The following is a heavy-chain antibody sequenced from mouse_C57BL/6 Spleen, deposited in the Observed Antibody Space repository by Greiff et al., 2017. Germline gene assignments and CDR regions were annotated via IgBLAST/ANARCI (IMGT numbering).Heavy chain of an antibody. CDR3: SYYYGSSYWYFDV. V-gene: IGHV1-15*01. J-gene: IGHJ1*03. CDR2: IDPETGGT. CDR1: GYTFTDYE. D-gene: IGHD1-1*01. Sequence: VQLQESGAELVRPGASVTLSCKASGYTFTDYEMHWVKQTPVHGLEWIGAIDPETGGTAYNQKFKGKAILTADKSSSTAYMELRSLTSEDSAVYYCSYYYGSSYWYFDVWGTGTTVTVSS.